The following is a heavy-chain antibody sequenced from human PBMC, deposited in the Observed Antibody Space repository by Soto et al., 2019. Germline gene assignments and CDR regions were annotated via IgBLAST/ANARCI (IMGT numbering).Heavy chain of an antibody. CDR1: GFTFSSYS. CDR3: ARDATYYDFWSGYAKPHNYYYYMDV. Sequence: GSLRLSCAASGFTFSSYSMNWVRQAPGKGLEWVSYISSSSSTIYYADSVKGRFTISRDNAKNSLYLQMNSLRAEDTAVYYCARDATYYDFWSGYAKPHNYYYYMDVWSKGTTVSVSS. V-gene: IGHV3-48*01. CDR2: ISSSSSTI. D-gene: IGHD3-3*01. J-gene: IGHJ6*03.